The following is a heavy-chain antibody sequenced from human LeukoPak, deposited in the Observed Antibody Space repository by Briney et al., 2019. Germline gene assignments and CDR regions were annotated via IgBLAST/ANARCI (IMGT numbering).Heavy chain of an antibody. V-gene: IGHV3-9*01. D-gene: IGHD5-18*01. CDR3: AKDIGYSYGEFDY. CDR2: ISWNSGSI. Sequence: GGSLRLSCAASGFTFDDYAMHWVRQAPGKGLEWVSGISWNSGSIGYADSVKGRFTISRDNAKNSLYLQMNSLRAEDTALYYCAKDIGYSYGEFDYWGQGTLVTVSS. J-gene: IGHJ4*02. CDR1: GFTFDDYA.